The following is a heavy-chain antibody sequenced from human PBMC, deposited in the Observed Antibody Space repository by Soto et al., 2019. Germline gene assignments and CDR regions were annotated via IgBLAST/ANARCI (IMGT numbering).Heavy chain of an antibody. CDR2: VSFDGSNK. CDR1: GFTFSTHA. D-gene: IGHD1-20*01. V-gene: IGHV3-30-3*01. J-gene: IGHJ4*02. CDR3: AREQTGITPTGGGRIDH. Sequence: QVQLVESGGGVVQPGRSLRLSCAASGFTFSTHAMHWVRQAPGKGLECVAIVSFDGSNKYYADSVKGRFTISRDNSKNPLYLQMSGLTPEDTAVYYCAREQTGITPTGGGRIDHWGQGTLVTVSS.